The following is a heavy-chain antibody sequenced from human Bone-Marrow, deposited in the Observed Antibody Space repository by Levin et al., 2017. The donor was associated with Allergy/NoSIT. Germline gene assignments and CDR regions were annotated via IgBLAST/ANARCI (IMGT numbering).Heavy chain of an antibody. J-gene: IGHJ4*02. D-gene: IGHD6-25*01. CDR3: ARVPWSGAYFDY. CDR1: GFTFGDYW. Sequence: HPGGSLRLSCAASGFTFGDYWMSWVRQAPGKGLEWVANIKQDGSERHSVDSVKGRFTISRDNAKNSLYLQMSSLRAEDTAVYYCARVPWSGAYFDYWGQGTLVTVSS. V-gene: IGHV3-7*04. CDR2: IKQDGSER.